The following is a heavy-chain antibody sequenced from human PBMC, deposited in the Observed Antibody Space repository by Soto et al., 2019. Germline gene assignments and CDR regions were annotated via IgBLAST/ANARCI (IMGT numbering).Heavy chain of an antibody. CDR2: IYYSGST. CDR1: GGSISSSSYY. J-gene: IGHJ4*02. D-gene: IGHD3-10*01. V-gene: IGHV4-39*01. CDR3: ASAITMVRGVIITSGYFDY. Sequence: QLQLQESGPGLVKPSETLSLTCTVSGGSISSSSYYWGWIRQPPGKGLEWIGSIYYSGSTYYNPSLKSRVTKSVDTSKNQFSLKLSSVTAADTAVYYCASAITMVRGVIITSGYFDYWGQGTLVTVSS.